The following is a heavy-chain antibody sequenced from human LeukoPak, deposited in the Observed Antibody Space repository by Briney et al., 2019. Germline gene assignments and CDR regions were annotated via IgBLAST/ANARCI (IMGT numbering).Heavy chain of an antibody. J-gene: IGHJ4*02. Sequence: GGSLRLSCAVSGLPLSIYEMNWVRQAPGKGLEWVSNIGSSGTIRYYADSVKGRFSISRDNAKNSLYLQMNSLRVEDTGVYYCALLAVASDFDYWGQGALVTVSS. D-gene: IGHD6-19*01. CDR3: ALLAVASDFDY. CDR2: IGSSGTIR. CDR1: GLPLSIYE. V-gene: IGHV3-48*03.